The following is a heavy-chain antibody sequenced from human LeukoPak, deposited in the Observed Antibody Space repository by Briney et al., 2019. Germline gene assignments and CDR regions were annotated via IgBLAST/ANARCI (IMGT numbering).Heavy chain of an antibody. CDR2: INSDGSST. J-gene: IGHJ6*04. CDR1: GFTFSSYW. Sequence: GGSLRLSCAASGFTFSSYWMHWVRQAPGKGLVWVSRINSDGSSTSYADSVKGRFTISRDNAKNSLYLQVNSLRAEDTAVYYCAELGITMIGGVWGKGTTVTISS. CDR3: AELGITMIGGV. D-gene: IGHD3-10*02. V-gene: IGHV3-74*01.